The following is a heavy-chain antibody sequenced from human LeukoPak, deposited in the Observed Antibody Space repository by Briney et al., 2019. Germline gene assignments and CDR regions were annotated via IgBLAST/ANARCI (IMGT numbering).Heavy chain of an antibody. Sequence: SETLSLTCTVSGGSISSYYWSWIRQPPGKGLEWIGYIYYSGSTNYNPPLKSRVTISVDTSKNQFSLKLSSVTAADTAVYYCARGRPEGYYYDSSGYYNDWGQGTLVTVSS. CDR3: ARGRPEGYYYDSSGYYND. CDR1: GGSISSYY. J-gene: IGHJ4*02. CDR2: IYYSGST. D-gene: IGHD3-22*01. V-gene: IGHV4-59*01.